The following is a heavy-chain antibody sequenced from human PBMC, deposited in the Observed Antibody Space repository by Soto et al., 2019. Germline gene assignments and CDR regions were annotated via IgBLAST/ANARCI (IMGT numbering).Heavy chain of an antibody. CDR2: IYWDDDK. J-gene: IGHJ5*02. CDR1: GFSLSTSGVG. Sequence: QITLKESGPTLVKSTQTLTLTCTFSGFSLSTSGVGVGWIRQPPGKALEWLALIYWDDDKRYSPSLKSRLTSTKDTSKNQVVLTMTNMDSVDTATYYCAHRRAIQGGWFGELAWFDPWGQGTLVTVSS. V-gene: IGHV2-5*02. D-gene: IGHD3-10*01. CDR3: AHRRAIQGGWFGELAWFDP.